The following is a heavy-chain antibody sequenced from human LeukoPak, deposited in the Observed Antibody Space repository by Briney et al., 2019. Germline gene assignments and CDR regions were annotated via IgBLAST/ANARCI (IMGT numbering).Heavy chain of an antibody. CDR2: IYYSGST. V-gene: IGHV4-39*01. J-gene: IGHJ4*02. Sequence: SETLSLTCTVSGGSISSYYWSWIRQPPGKGLEWIGSIYYSGSTYYNPSLKSRVTISVDTSKNQFSLKLSSVTAADTAVYYCVRHRDSSGSQPHYYFDYWGQGTLVTVSS. CDR3: VRHRDSSGSQPHYYFDY. CDR1: GGSISSYY. D-gene: IGHD3-22*01.